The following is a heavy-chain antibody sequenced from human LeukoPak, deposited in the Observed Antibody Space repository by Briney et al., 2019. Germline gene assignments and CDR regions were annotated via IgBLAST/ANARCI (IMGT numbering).Heavy chain of an antibody. Sequence: GGSLRLSCAASGFTFSSYGMSWVRQAPGKGLEWVSAISGSGGSTYYADSVKGRFTTSRDNSKNTLYLQMNSLRAEDTAVYYCAKDPAVADFDYWGQGTLVTVSS. D-gene: IGHD6-19*01. CDR3: AKDPAVADFDY. CDR2: ISGSGGST. V-gene: IGHV3-23*01. CDR1: GFTFSSYG. J-gene: IGHJ4*02.